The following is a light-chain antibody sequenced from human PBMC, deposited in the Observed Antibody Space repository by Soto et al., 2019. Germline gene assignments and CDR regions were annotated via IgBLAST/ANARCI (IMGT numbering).Light chain of an antibody. CDR2: SAS. V-gene: IGKV1-17*01. CDR1: QGIGND. CDR3: LQYKSFSYT. Sequence: DIQMTQSPSSLSAFVGDRVTITCRASQGIGNDLGWYQQRPGKAPKRLIYSASTLQSGVPSRFSGNGSGTEFTLTISSLRPEDLATYFCLQYKSFSYTFGRGTKLEIK. J-gene: IGKJ2*01.